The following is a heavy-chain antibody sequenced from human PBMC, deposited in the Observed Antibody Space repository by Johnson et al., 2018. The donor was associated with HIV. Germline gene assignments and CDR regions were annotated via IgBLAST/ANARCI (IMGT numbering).Heavy chain of an antibody. D-gene: IGHD6-19*01. Sequence: VQLVESGGGLVQPGGSLRLSCAASGFTFSSYDMHWVRQTTGKGLESVSGIGTAGDTYYPGSVKGRFTISRENAKNSLYLQMNSLRAGDTAVYYCARKQWLEIPSDAFDVWGQGTMVTVSS. V-gene: IGHV3-13*01. CDR3: ARKQWLEIPSDAFDV. CDR1: GFTFSSYD. CDR2: IGTAGDT. J-gene: IGHJ3*01.